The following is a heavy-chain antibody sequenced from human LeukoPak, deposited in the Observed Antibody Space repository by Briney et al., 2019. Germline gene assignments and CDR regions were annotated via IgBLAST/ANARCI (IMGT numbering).Heavy chain of an antibody. Sequence: SETLSLTCTVSGGSITNSGYHWSWIRQSAGKGLEWIGRIYTSGDTNHSPSLRSRVTISADTSRNQFSLKMTSLTAADTAVYYCARDSCSSNACSFDFWGQGILVTVSS. V-gene: IGHV4-61*02. CDR1: GGSITNSGYH. CDR3: ARDSCSSNACSFDF. D-gene: IGHD2-2*01. CDR2: IYTSGDT. J-gene: IGHJ4*02.